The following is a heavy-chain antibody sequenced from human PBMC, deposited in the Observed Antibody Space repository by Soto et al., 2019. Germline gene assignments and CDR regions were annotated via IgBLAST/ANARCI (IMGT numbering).Heavy chain of an antibody. CDR2: IGTAGDT. CDR3: ARGVPGYYGSGSQTMDY. V-gene: IGHV3-13*01. D-gene: IGHD3-10*01. Sequence: EVQLVESGGGLVQPGGSLRLSCAASGFTFSSYDMHWVRQATGKGLEWVSAIGTAGDTYYPGSVKGRFTISRENAKNSLYLQMNSLIAGDTAVYYCARGVPGYYGSGSQTMDYWGQGTLVTVSS. CDR1: GFTFSSYD. J-gene: IGHJ4*02.